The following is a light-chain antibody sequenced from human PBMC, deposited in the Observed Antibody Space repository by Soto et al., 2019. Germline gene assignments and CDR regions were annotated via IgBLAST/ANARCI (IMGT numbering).Light chain of an antibody. Sequence: EIVLTQSPCTLSLSPGERATLSCRASQSVSSSYLAWYQQKPGQAPRLLIYGASSRATGIPDRFSGSGSGTDFTLTISRLEPEDFAVYYCQQYRGTFGQGTRLEIK. CDR2: GAS. J-gene: IGKJ5*01. V-gene: IGKV3-20*01. CDR3: QQYRGT. CDR1: QSVSSSY.